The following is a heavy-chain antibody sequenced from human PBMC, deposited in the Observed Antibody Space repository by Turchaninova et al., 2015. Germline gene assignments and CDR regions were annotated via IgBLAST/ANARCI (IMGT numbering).Heavy chain of an antibody. CDR2: IFQSGRTT. Sequence: QVQLQESGPGLVKPSETLSLNCAVSGASFTSGYSWGWIRQPPGRGLGWIGSIFQSGRTTFDNRSLKSRVIKSVDTSRGQLSLKVTSVTGTDTAVNYCVRHEWSRVTDPLRTVESIFDYWGQGTLVSVSS. J-gene: IGHJ4*02. CDR3: VRHEWSRVTDPLRTVESIFDY. CDR1: GASFTSGYS. V-gene: IGHV4-38-2*01. D-gene: IGHD2-21*02.